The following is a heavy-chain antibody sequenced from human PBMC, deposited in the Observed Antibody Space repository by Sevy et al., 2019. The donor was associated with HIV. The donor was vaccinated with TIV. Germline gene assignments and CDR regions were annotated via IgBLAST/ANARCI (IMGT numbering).Heavy chain of an antibody. D-gene: IGHD5-18*01. J-gene: IGHJ5*02. CDR2: ISYDGSNK. V-gene: IGHV3-30-3*01. Sequence: GGSLRLSCAASGFTFSSYAMHWVRQAPGKGLEWVAVISYDGSNKYYADSVKGRFTISRDNSKNTLYLQMNSLRAEDTAVYYCARNSYQRGYSYGLLGWFDPWGQGTLVTVCS. CDR1: GFTFSSYA. CDR3: ARNSYQRGYSYGLLGWFDP.